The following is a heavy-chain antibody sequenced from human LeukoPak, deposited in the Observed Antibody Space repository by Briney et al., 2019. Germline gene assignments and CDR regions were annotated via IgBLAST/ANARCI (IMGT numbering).Heavy chain of an antibody. J-gene: IGHJ6*03. Sequence: GASVKVPCKASGYTFTSHYIYWVRQAPGQGLEWMGVINPSGGSTNYAQKFQGRVSTTRDTSTSTVYMELSSLRSEDTAVYYCARAGLSNFRYYYHMDVWGKGTTVTVSS. D-gene: IGHD4-11*01. CDR2: INPSGGST. CDR1: GYTFTSHY. CDR3: ARAGLSNFRYYYHMDV. V-gene: IGHV1-46*01.